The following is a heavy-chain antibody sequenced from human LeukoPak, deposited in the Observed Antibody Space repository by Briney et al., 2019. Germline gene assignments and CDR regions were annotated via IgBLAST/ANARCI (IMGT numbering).Heavy chain of an antibody. Sequence: KFQGRVTITRDTSASTAYMELSSLRSEDTAVYYCARAEYSGYDYRADYWGQGTLVTVSS. D-gene: IGHD5-12*01. CDR3: ARAEYSGYDYRADY. V-gene: IGHV1-3*01. J-gene: IGHJ4*02.